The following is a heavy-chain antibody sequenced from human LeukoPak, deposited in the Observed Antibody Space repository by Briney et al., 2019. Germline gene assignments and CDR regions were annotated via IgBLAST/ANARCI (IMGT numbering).Heavy chain of an antibody. Sequence: RAGGSLRLSCAASGFTFSSYGMHWVRQAPGKGPEWVAFIRYDESNAYYAESVKGRFSISRDNFKNTLYLEMNSLRLEDTAVYYCAKVPGALIGDKWWFDPWGQGTLVTVSS. CDR3: AKVPGALIGDKWWFDP. J-gene: IGHJ5*02. CDR2: IRYDESNA. D-gene: IGHD2/OR15-2a*01. V-gene: IGHV3-30*02. CDR1: GFTFSSYG.